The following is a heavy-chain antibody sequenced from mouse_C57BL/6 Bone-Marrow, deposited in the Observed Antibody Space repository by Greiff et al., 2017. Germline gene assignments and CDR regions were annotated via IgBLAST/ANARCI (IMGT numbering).Heavy chain of an antibody. CDR2: IDPSDSYT. CDR3: ARWYFDV. V-gene: IGHV1-69*01. Sequence: QVQLQQPGAELVMPGASVKLSCKASGYTFTSYWMHWVKQRPGQGLEWIGEIDPSDSYTNYNQKFKGKSTLTVDKSSSTAYMQLSSLTSEDSAVYYCARWYFDVWGTATTITVSS. J-gene: IGHJ1*03. CDR1: GYTFTSYW.